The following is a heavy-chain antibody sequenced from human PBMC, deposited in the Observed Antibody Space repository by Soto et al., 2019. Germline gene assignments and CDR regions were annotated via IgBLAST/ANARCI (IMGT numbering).Heavy chain of an antibody. CDR1: GFSLTTSGVG. D-gene: IGHD4-17*01. CDR3: AHRTTTVTWWFDP. V-gene: IGHV2-5*02. J-gene: IGHJ5*02. Sequence: QITLKESGPTLVKPTDTLTLTCTFSGFSLTTSGVGVGWIRQPPGKALEWLALIYWDDDKRYSPSLKSTLTITKATSKNQVVLTLTKMDPSDTATYFCAHRTTTVTWWFDPWGQGTLVTVAS. CDR2: IYWDDDK.